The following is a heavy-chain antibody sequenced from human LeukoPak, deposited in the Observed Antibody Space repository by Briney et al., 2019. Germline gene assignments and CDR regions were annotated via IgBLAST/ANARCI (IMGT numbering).Heavy chain of an antibody. CDR3: ARIMDLIGVHFDF. CDR2: IKQDGREI. D-gene: IGHD2-21*01. CDR1: GFTFNNYW. J-gene: IGHJ4*02. Sequence: GASLRLSCVVSGFTFNNYWMSSVRQAPGKRLECVTIIKQDGREIYYVDSVRGRFTISRDNAKNSLYLQKNSLRAENTAMYYCARIMDLIGVHFDFWSQGTLVTVSS. V-gene: IGHV3-7*01.